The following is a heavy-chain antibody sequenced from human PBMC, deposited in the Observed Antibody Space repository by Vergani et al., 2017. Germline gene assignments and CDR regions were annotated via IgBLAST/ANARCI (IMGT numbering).Heavy chain of an antibody. V-gene: IGHV1-46*03. D-gene: IGHD3-9*01. CDR3: ARGDYGILTGYRY. CDR2: LNPSGGHT. J-gene: IGHJ4*01. Sequence: QVQVVPSGAEVKTSGASVKVSCKTSGYTFSNYYMHWVRQAPGQGLEWMGILNPSGGHTNYAQKFQGRVTMTRDTSTSTVYMELSSLSSEDTAIYYCARGDYGILTGYRYWGQGTLVTVSA. CDR1: GYTFSNYY.